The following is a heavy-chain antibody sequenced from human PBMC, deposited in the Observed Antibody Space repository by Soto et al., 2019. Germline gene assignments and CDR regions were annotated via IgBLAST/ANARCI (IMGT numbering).Heavy chain of an antibody. CDR2: IWYDGSNK. V-gene: IGHV3-33*01. CDR1: GFTFSSYG. Sequence: RLSCAASGFTFSSYGMHWVRQAPGKGLEWVAVIWYDGSNKYYADSVKGRFTISRDNSKNTLYLQMNSLRAEDTAVYYCARERWDIVATMVFDYWGQGTLVTSPQ. D-gene: IGHD5-12*01. J-gene: IGHJ4*02. CDR3: ARERWDIVATMVFDY.